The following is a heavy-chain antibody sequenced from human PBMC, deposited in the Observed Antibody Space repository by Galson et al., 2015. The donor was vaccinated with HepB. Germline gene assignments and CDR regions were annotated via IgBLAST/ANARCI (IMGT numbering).Heavy chain of an antibody. D-gene: IGHD3-16*02. J-gene: IGHJ3*02. V-gene: IGHV2-5*02. CDR3: AHIIITFGGVIGDDSFDI. Sequence: PALVTPTQTLTLTCTFSGFSLPTRGVGVGWIRQPPGEALEWLALIYWDDDRRYSPSLKSRLGITKDTSKNQVVLTMSNMDPVDTATFYCAHIIITFGGVIGDDSFDIWGQGTTVTVSS. CDR2: IYWDDDR. CDR1: GFSLPTRGVG.